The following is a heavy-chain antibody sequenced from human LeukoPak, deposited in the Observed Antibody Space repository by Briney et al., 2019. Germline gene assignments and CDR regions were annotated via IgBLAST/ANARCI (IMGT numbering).Heavy chain of an antibody. Sequence: GASVKVSCKASRGTLSSYPISWVRQAPGQGLEWMGRILPVAGLINYAQKFQGRLTLTADLSTTAVYMVLNNLTSDDTALYFCARPSVAWFDPWGQGTPVIVSS. J-gene: IGHJ5*02. V-gene: IGHV1-69*02. CDR2: ILPVAGLI. CDR3: ARPSVAWFDP. D-gene: IGHD6-19*01. CDR1: RGTLSSYP.